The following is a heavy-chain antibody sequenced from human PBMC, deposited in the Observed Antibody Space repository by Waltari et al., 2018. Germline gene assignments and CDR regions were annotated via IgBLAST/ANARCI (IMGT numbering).Heavy chain of an antibody. CDR3: VRDFDWGPDY. V-gene: IGHV1-2*02. CDR1: GYSFSDHY. D-gene: IGHD3-9*01. J-gene: IGHJ4*02. Sequence: QVQLVQSGAEVMKPGASVKVSCKTSGYSFSDHYLHWVRQAPGQGLDWMGWIKPDSGVKYYAQEFQGRVTLTGDMSISTVYMDFSSLTSDDTAIYYCVRDFDWGPDYWGQGTLVTVSS. CDR2: IKPDSGVK.